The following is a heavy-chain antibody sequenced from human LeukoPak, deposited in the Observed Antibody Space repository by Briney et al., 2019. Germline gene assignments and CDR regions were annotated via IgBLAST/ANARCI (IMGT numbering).Heavy chain of an antibody. CDR3: ARAPRGGTIFGVVTSTHDAFDI. D-gene: IGHD3-3*01. CDR1: GFTFSSYS. CDR2: ISSSSSYI. J-gene: IGHJ3*02. Sequence: PGGSLRLSCAASGFTFSSYSMNWVRQAPGKGLEWVSSISSSSSYIYYADSVKGRFTISRDNAKNSLYLQMNSLRAEDTAVYYCARAPRGGTIFGVVTSTHDAFDIWGQGTMVTVSS. V-gene: IGHV3-21*01.